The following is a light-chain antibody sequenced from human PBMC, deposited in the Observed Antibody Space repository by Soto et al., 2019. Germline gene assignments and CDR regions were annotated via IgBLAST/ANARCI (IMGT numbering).Light chain of an antibody. CDR1: SSNIGIPYD. J-gene: IGLJ2*01. CDR3: QSYDTSRSGVV. CDR2: GDS. V-gene: IGLV1-40*01. Sequence: QSVLTQPPSVSGAPGQRVTISCTGSSSNIGIPYDVHWYQQLPGTAPKLLISGDSNRPSGVPDRFSGSKSGTSASLAITGLQAEDEADYYCQSYDTSRSGVVFGGGTKLTV.